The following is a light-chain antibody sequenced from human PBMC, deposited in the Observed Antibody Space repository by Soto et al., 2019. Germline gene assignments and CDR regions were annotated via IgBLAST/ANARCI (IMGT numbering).Light chain of an antibody. CDR3: QSYDSSLSGWV. CDR1: SSNIGAGYD. CDR2: GNS. Sequence: QPVLTQPPSVSGAPGQRVTISCTESSSNIGAGYDVHWYQQLPGTAPKLLIYGNSNRPSGVPDRFSGSKSGTSASLAITGFQAEDEADYYCQSYDSSLSGWVFGGGTKLTVL. V-gene: IGLV1-40*01. J-gene: IGLJ3*02.